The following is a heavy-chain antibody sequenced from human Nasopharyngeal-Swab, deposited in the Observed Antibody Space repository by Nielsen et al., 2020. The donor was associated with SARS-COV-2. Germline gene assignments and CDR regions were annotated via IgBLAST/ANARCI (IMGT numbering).Heavy chain of an antibody. V-gene: IGHV4-31*03. Sequence: SETLSLTCTVSGGSISSGGYYWSWIRQHPGKGLEWIGYIYYSGSTYYNPSLKSRVTISVDTSKNQFSLKLSSVTAADTAVYYCATLSGYSSSWYYFDYWGQGTLVTVSS. J-gene: IGHJ4*02. CDR2: IYYSGST. CDR1: GGSISSGGYY. D-gene: IGHD6-13*01. CDR3: ATLSGYSSSWYYFDY.